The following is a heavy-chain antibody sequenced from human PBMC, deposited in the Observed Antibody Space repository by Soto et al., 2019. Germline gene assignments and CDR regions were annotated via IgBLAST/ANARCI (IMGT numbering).Heavy chain of an antibody. CDR1: GFTFSSYA. CDR2: ISGSGGST. CDR3: AKDSSSWSPAEYFQH. J-gene: IGHJ1*01. D-gene: IGHD6-13*01. Sequence: GGSLRLSCAASGFTFSSYAMSWVRQAPGKGLEWVSAISGSGGSTYYADSVKGRFTVSRDNSKNTLYLQMNSLRAEDTAVYYCAKDSSSWSPAEYFQHWGQGTLVTVSS. V-gene: IGHV3-23*01.